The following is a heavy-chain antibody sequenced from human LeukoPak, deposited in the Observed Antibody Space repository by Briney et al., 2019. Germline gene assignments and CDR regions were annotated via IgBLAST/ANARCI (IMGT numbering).Heavy chain of an antibody. Sequence: ASVKVSCKASGYTFTSYGISWVRQAPGQGLEWMGWISAYNGNTNYAQKLQGRVTMTTDTSTSTAYMELRSLRSDDTAVYYCTRRMTGSGSYLVDYWGQGTLVTVSS. CDR2: ISAYNGNT. D-gene: IGHD3-10*01. CDR3: TRRMTGSGSYLVDY. CDR1: GYTFTSYG. V-gene: IGHV1-18*01. J-gene: IGHJ4*02.